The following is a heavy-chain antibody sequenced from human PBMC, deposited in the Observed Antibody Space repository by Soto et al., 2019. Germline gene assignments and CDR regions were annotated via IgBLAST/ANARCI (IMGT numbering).Heavy chain of an antibody. CDR3: AVIPGATYSSNSYYFDY. D-gene: IGHD6-13*01. Sequence: GESLKISCKGSGYSFTSYWIGWVRQMPGKGLEWMGIIYPGDSDTRYSPSFQGQVTISADKSISTAYLQWSSLKASDTAMYYCAVIPGATYSSNSYYFDYWGQGTLVTVSS. J-gene: IGHJ4*02. CDR2: IYPGDSDT. V-gene: IGHV5-51*01. CDR1: GYSFTSYW.